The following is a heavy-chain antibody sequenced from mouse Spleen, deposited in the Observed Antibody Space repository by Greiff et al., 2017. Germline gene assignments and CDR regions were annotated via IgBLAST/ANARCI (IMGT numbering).Heavy chain of an antibody. CDR2: IYPGDGDT. V-gene: IGHV1-82*01. Sequence: VQLQQSGPELVKPGASVKISCKASGYAFSSSWMNWVKQRPGKGLEWIGRIYPGDGDTNYNGKFKGKATLTADKSSSTAYMQLSSLTSEDSAVYFCARSPERAMDYWGQGTSVTVSS. CDR1: GYAFSSSW. CDR3: ARSPERAMDY. J-gene: IGHJ4*01.